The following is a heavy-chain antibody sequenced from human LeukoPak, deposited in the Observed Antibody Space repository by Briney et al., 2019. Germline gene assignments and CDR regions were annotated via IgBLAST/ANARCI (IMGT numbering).Heavy chain of an antibody. Sequence: GGSLRLSCAASGFTFSSYGMHWVRQAPGKGLEWVAFIRYDGSNKYYADSVKGRFTISRDNSKNTLYLQMNSLRAEDTAVYYCAKDRAMVRGVIITTDYWGQGTLVAVSS. V-gene: IGHV3-30*02. CDR1: GFTFSSYG. D-gene: IGHD3-10*01. CDR2: IRYDGSNK. J-gene: IGHJ4*02. CDR3: AKDRAMVRGVIITTDY.